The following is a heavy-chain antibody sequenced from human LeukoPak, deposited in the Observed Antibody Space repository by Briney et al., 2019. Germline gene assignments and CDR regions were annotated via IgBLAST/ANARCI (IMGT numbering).Heavy chain of an antibody. CDR2: VYYSGST. CDR3: AREACMPRGVISSYAMDV. D-gene: IGHD3-10*01. Sequence: SETLSLTCSVSGASVSSGTYYWSWVRQPPGKGLEWIGYVYYSGSTNYNPSLESRLTISVDTSKNQFSLRLRSVTAADTALYYCAREACMPRGVISSYAMDVWGQGTAVTVSS. J-gene: IGHJ6*02. V-gene: IGHV4-61*01. CDR1: GASVSSGTYY.